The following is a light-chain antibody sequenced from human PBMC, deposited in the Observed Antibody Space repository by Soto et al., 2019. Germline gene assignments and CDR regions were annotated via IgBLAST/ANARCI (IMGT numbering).Light chain of an antibody. CDR1: QSVSSSY. CDR3: QPYNNWPLT. J-gene: IGKJ4*01. V-gene: IGKV3D-20*02. CDR2: GAS. Sequence: EIVLTQSPATLSLSPGERATLSCRASQSVSSSYLGWYQQKPGQAPRLLMYGASSRATGIPERFSGSRSGAEFTLTINSLQSEDFAVYYCQPYNNWPLTFGGGTKVDI.